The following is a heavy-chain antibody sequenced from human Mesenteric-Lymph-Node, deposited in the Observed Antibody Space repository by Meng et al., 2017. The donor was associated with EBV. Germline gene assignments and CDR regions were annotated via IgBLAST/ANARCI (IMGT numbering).Heavy chain of an antibody. CDR3: ATSPGGDHADN. Sequence: QVQLVESGGXXVXPGXFLXLSCAASGFTFSDYYMSWIRQAPGKGLEWVSYISSSGSTTYYADSVKGRFTISRDNAKNSLYLQMNSLRPEDTAVYYCATSPGGDHADNWGQGTLVTVSS. CDR1: GFTFSDYY. D-gene: IGHD4-17*01. CDR2: ISSSGSTT. J-gene: IGHJ4*02. V-gene: IGHV3-11*01.